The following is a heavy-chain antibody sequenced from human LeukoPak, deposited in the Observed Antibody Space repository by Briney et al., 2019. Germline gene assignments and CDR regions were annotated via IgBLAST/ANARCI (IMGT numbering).Heavy chain of an antibody. D-gene: IGHD3-22*01. V-gene: IGHV3-21*01. CDR3: ARAPWHYYDSSGYYPTLGGMDV. CDR2: ISSSSSYI. CDR1: GFTFSSYA. Sequence: GGSLRLSCAASGFTFSSYAMSWVRQAPGKGLEWVSSISSSSSYIYYADSVKGRFTISRDNAKNSLYLQMNSLRAEDTAVYYCARAPWHYYDSSGYYPTLGGMDVWGQGTTVTVSS. J-gene: IGHJ6*02.